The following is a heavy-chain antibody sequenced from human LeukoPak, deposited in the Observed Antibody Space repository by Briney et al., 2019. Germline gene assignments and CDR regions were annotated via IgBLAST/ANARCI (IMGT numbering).Heavy chain of an antibody. Sequence: GGSLRLSCAASGFTFSSYSMHWVRQAPGKGLDWVAFIHHDGSNKYYADSVRGRFTISRDNSKNTLYLQVNGLRTEDTAVYYCAKDRLLNCRGDCYIFDYWGQGTVVTVSS. CDR3: AKDRLLNCRGDCYIFDY. J-gene: IGHJ4*02. D-gene: IGHD2-21*02. CDR1: GFTFSSYS. V-gene: IGHV3-30*02. CDR2: IHHDGSNK.